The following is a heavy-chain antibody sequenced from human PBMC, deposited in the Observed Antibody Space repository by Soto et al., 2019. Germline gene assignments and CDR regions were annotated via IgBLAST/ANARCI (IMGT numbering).Heavy chain of an antibody. D-gene: IGHD6-13*01. CDR3: ASGPPAAAGMRYFDY. J-gene: IGHJ4*02. CDR1: GGSISSYY. V-gene: IGHV4-59*01. Sequence: SETLSLTCTVSGGSISSYYWSWIRQPPGKGLEWIGYIYYSGSTNYNPSLKSRVTISVDTSKNQFSLKLSSVTAADTAVYYCASGPPAAAGMRYFDYWGQGTLVTVSS. CDR2: IYYSGST.